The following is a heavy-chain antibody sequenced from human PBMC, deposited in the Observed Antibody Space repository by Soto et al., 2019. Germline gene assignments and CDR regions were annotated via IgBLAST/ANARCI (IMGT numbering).Heavy chain of an antibody. CDR1: GFAFNNYG. CDR3: AREASIIIPAVSDF. V-gene: IGHV3-21*01. D-gene: IGHD2-2*01. Sequence: GGSLRLSCTVSGFAFNNYGINWVRQAPGKGLEWVSSISKSDYTYYSDSVKGRFTISRDNAKNSVSLQMNTLRVEDTAVYYCAREASIIIPAVSDFWGQGTLVTVSS. J-gene: IGHJ4*02. CDR2: ISKSDYT.